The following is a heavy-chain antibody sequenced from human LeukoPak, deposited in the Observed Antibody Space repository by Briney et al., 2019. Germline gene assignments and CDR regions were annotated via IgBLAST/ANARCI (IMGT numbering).Heavy chain of an antibody. D-gene: IGHD3-10*01. J-gene: IGHJ4*02. CDR2: ISSSGSTI. V-gene: IGHV3-11*04. CDR1: GFTFSDYY. Sequence: SGGSLRLSCAASGFTFSDYYMSWIRQAPGKGLEWVSYISSSGSTIYYADSVKGRFTISRDNAKNSLYLQMNSLRAEDTAVYYCASIYGSGSYYFDYWGQGTLVTVSS. CDR3: ASIYGSGSYYFDY.